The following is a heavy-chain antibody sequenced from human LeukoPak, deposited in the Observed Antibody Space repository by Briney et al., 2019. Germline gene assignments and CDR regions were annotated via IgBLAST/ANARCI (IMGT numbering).Heavy chain of an antibody. V-gene: IGHV5-51*01. CDR1: GYTFTNYY. J-gene: IGHJ4*02. D-gene: IGHD2-2*01. CDR2: ISPGDSEA. CDR3: ARRYCSSTSCNPYFFDF. Sequence: GESLKISCKGPGYTFTNYYIGWVRQMPGKGLEWMGIISPGDSEARYSPSFQGQVTISADKSISTAYLRWSSLKASDSAIYYCARRYCSSTSCNPYFFDFWGQGTLVTVSS.